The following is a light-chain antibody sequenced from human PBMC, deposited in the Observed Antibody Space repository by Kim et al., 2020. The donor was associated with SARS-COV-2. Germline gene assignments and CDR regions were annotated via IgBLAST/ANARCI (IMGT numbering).Light chain of an antibody. V-gene: IGKV1-27*01. CDR2: AAS. CDR3: QKYNSAPYT. CDR1: QGMSNY. J-gene: IGKJ5*01. Sequence: ASEGDRDTITGRATQGMSNYVAWYQQSPGKVPKFLIYAASPLQSGVPSRCSDSGSGTDFTLTISRQQPEDLATYYCQKYNSAPYTFGQEKRLEIK.